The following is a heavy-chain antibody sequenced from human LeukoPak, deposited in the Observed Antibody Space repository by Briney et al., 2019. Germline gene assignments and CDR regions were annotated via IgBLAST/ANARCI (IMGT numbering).Heavy chain of an antibody. CDR2: INQGGSET. V-gene: IGHV3-7*01. CDR3: TKGRSNHY. D-gene: IGHD4-11*01. CDR1: EFSFSDFW. Sequence: GGSLRLSCVASEFSFSDFWMGWVRQAPGKGLEWVANINQGGSETYYVDSVRGRFTISRDNAKKSLFLQMNSLRAEDTAVYYCTKGRSNHYWGQGTLVTVST. J-gene: IGHJ4*02.